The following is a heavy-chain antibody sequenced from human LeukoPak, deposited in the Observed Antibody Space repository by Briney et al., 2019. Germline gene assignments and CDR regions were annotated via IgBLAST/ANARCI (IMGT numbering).Heavy chain of an antibody. D-gene: IGHD6-19*01. V-gene: IGHV3-23*01. J-gene: IGHJ4*02. CDR3: AKYIRHRVAAFDY. Sequence: GGSLRLSCAASGFTFSSYAMSWVRQAPGKGLEWVSAISGSGGSTYYADSVKGRFTISRDNSKNTPYLQMNSLRAEDTAVYYCAKYIRHRVAAFDYWGQGTLVTVSS. CDR2: ISGSGGST. CDR1: GFTFSSYA.